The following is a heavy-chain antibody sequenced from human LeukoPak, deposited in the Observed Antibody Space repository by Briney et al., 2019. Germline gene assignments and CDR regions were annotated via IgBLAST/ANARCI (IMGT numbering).Heavy chain of an antibody. Sequence: GSSVKVSCKASGGTFSSYAISWVRQAPGQGLEWMGGIIPIFGTANYAQKFQGRVTITADESTSTAYMELSSLRSEDTAVYYCARSPRRLECTNGVCFFDYWGQGTLVTVSS. V-gene: IGHV1-69*01. CDR3: ARSPRRLECTNGVCFFDY. D-gene: IGHD2-8*01. J-gene: IGHJ4*02. CDR1: GGTFSSYA. CDR2: IIPIFGTA.